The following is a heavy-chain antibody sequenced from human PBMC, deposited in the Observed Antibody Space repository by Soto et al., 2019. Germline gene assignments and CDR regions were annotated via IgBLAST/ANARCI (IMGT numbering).Heavy chain of an antibody. V-gene: IGHV4-39*01. CDR3: IIGQSLRYFDWRLIDAFDI. CDR2: IYYSGST. J-gene: IGHJ3*02. D-gene: IGHD3-9*01. Sequence: QLQLQESGPGLVKPSETLSLTCTVSGGSISSSSYYWGWIRQPPGKGLEWIGSIYYSGSTYYNPSLKSRVTISVDTSKNQFSLKLSSVTAADTAVYYCIIGQSLRYFDWRLIDAFDIWGQGTMVTVSS. CDR1: GGSISSSSYY.